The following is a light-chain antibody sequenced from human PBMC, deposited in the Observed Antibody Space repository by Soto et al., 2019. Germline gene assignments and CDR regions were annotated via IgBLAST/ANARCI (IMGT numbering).Light chain of an antibody. J-gene: IGKJ5*01. Sequence: DIQMTQSPSSVSASVGDRVTITCRASQSISSYLNWYQQKQGKAPKLLIYAASSLQSGVPSRFSGSGSGTDFTLTISSLQPEDFATYYCQQSYSTLSITFGQGTRLEIK. CDR1: QSISSY. CDR2: AAS. V-gene: IGKV1-39*01. CDR3: QQSYSTLSIT.